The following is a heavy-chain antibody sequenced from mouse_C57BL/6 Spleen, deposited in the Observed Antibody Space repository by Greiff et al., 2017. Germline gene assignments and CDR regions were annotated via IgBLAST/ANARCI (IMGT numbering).Heavy chain of an antibody. V-gene: IGHV1-15*01. CDR2: IDPETGGT. D-gene: IGHD2-5*01. Sequence: LKQSGAELVRPGASVTLSCKASGYTFTDYEMHWVKQTPVHGLEWIGAIDPETGGTAYNQKFKGKAILTADKSSSTAYMELRSLTSEDSAVYYCTRWSNYVGAMDYWGQGTSVTVSS. CDR3: TRWSNYVGAMDY. CDR1: GYTFTDYE. J-gene: IGHJ4*01.